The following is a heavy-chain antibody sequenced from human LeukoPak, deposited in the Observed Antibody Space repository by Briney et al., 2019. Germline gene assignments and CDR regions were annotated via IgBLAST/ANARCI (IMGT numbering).Heavy chain of an antibody. D-gene: IGHD5-24*01. V-gene: IGHV3-7*01. CDR2: IKQDGSEK. J-gene: IGHJ4*02. CDR1: GFTFRSYW. Sequence: GGSLRLSCAASGFTFRSYWMSWVRQAPGKGLEWVANIKQDGSEKYYVDSVKGRFTISRDNAKNSLYLQMNSLRAEDTAVYYCARDLKDGYNYDYFDYWGQGTLVTVSS. CDR3: ARDLKDGYNYDYFDY.